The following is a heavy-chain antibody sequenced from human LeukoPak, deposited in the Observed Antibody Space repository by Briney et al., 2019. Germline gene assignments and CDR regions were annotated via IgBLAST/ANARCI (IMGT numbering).Heavy chain of an antibody. Sequence: GGSLRLSCAASGFTFSSYSMNWVRQAPGKGLEWVSSISSSSSYIYYADSVKGRFTISRDNAKNSLYLQMNSLRAEDTAVYYCARGHRGYSNYAFDYWGQGTLVTVSS. CDR1: GFTFSSYS. V-gene: IGHV3-21*01. J-gene: IGHJ4*02. D-gene: IGHD4-11*01. CDR2: ISSSSSYI. CDR3: ARGHRGYSNYAFDY.